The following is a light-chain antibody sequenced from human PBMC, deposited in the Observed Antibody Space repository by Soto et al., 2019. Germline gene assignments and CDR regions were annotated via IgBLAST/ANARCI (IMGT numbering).Light chain of an antibody. Sequence: EIVLTQSPGTLSLSPGERATLSCRASQSVSSSYLAWYQQKPGQAPRLLVYGASSRATGIPDRFSGSGSGTEFTLTISRLGPEDFAVYCCQQYGSSPYPFGQGTKLELK. CDR2: GAS. J-gene: IGKJ2*01. CDR3: QQYGSSPYP. CDR1: QSVSSSY. V-gene: IGKV3-20*01.